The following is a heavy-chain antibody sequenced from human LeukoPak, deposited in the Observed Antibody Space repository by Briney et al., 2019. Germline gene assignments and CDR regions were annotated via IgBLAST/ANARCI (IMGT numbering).Heavy chain of an antibody. Sequence: SVQVSCKASGYTFTGYFMHWVRQAPGQGLEWMGRIIPILGIANYAQKFQGRVTITADKSTSTAYMELSNLRSEDTAVYYCARDDRYSSSWYQGGAFDYWGQGTLVSVSS. J-gene: IGHJ4*02. CDR1: GYTFTGYF. CDR2: IIPILGIA. CDR3: ARDDRYSSSWYQGGAFDY. V-gene: IGHV1-69*04. D-gene: IGHD6-13*01.